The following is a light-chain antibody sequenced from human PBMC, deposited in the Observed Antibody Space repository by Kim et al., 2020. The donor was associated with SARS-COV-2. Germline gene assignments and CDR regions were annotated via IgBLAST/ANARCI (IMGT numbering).Light chain of an antibody. CDR3: KQYETYWT. CDR2: QAS. J-gene: IGKJ1*01. V-gene: IGKV1-5*03. Sequence: DIQMTQSPSTLSAFVGDRVTMTCRASQSVDGWLAWYQQRPGKAPRLLIYQASKLASGVPSRFSGSGSGTDFTLTVSNLQSDDSAVYYCKQYETYWTFGPGTRWIS. CDR1: QSVDGW.